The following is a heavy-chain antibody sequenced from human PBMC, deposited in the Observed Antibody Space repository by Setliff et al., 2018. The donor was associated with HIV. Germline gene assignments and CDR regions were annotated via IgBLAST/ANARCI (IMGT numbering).Heavy chain of an antibody. J-gene: IGHJ3*02. CDR2: INAGNGDT. CDR1: GYTFTNYA. CDR3: AREPPEVTITTHKIDI. V-gene: IGHV1-3*01. Sequence: ASVKVSCKASGYTFTNYAIHWVRQAPGQRLEWMGWINAGNGDTKYSQKFQGRVSLTIDTSESTAYLELTILRSDDTAVYFCAREPPEVTITTHKIDIWGQGTLVTVSS. D-gene: IGHD1-1*01.